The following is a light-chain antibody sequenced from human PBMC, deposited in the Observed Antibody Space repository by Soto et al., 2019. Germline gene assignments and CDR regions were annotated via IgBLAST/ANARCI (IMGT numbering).Light chain of an antibody. CDR3: QQGHNWPLT. V-gene: IGKV3-15*01. Sequence: EIVMTQSPATLSLSPGERAALSCRASQGISSELAWYQQKPAQPPRLLIYGASTRATGVPARFTGSGSGSDFTLTISGLQSEDFAVYYCQQGHNWPLTFGQGTRLEI. CDR2: GAS. CDR1: QGISSE. J-gene: IGKJ2*01.